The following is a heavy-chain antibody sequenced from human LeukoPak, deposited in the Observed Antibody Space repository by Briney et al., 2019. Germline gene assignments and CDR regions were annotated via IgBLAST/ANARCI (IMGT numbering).Heavy chain of an antibody. CDR3: ARGLMTTVRGVTKNYYSLDV. J-gene: IGHJ6*02. V-gene: IGHV3-23*01. Sequence: GGSLRLSCAASGFTFSSYAMSWVRQAPGKGLEWVSAISGSGGSTYYADSVKGRFTISRDNAKNSLYLQMNSLRADDTAVYYCARGLMTTVRGVTKNYYSLDVWGQGTTVTVSS. D-gene: IGHD3-10*01. CDR1: GFTFSSYA. CDR2: ISGSGGST.